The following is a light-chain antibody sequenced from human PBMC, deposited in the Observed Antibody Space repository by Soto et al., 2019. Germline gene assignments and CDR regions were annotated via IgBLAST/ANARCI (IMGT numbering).Light chain of an antibody. J-gene: IGKJ5*01. CDR1: QSFRGL. CDR3: QQRHMWPIT. Sequence: EVVLTQSPVTPSLSPGERATLSCMASQSFRGLLAWYQKKPGQAPRLLIYDASNRATGIPPRFSGSGSGTDFNLTISSLETEDSAVYYCQQRHMWPITFGQGTRLEIK. CDR2: DAS. V-gene: IGKV3-11*01.